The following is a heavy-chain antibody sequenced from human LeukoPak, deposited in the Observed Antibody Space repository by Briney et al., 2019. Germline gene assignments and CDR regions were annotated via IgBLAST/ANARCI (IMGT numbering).Heavy chain of an antibody. CDR1: GGSFSGYY. J-gene: IGHJ6*03. CDR2: IYYRGST. Sequence: PSETLSLTCAVYGGSFSGYYWGWIRQPPGKGLEWIGSIYYRGSTYYNPSLKSRVAISVDTSKNQFSLKLRSVTAADTAVYYCARRRLRYSSSWDDRYMDVWGKGTTVTISS. D-gene: IGHD6-13*01. V-gene: IGHV4-34*01. CDR3: ARRRLRYSSSWDDRYMDV.